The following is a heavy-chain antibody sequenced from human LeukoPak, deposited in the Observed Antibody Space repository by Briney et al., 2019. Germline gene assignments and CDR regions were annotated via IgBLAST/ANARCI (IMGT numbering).Heavy chain of an antibody. CDR3: TRVLSSWSYFDY. D-gene: IGHD6-13*01. CDR2: IRSKAYAGTT. J-gene: IGHJ4*02. CDR1: GFTFGDYG. V-gene: IGHV3-49*04. Sequence: GRSLRLSCTASGFTFGDYGMNWVRQAPGKGLEWVGLIRSKAYAGTTEYAASVKGRFTISRDDSNSIAYLQMNSLKTEDTAVYYCTRVLSSWSYFDYWGQGTLVTVSS.